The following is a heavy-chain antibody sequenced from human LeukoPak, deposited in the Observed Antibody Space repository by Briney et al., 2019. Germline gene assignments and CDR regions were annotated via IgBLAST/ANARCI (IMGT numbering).Heavy chain of an antibody. CDR2: INHSGFT. Sequence: SETLSLTCAVSVVSFDDHYWIWVRQTPGKGLEWIGEINHSGFTNDSPSLKSRVTLSIDTSRKQFSLNLRSVTVADAGIYYCTRMTTGHDYWGQGTLVTVSS. J-gene: IGHJ4*02. V-gene: IGHV4-34*01. CDR3: TRMTTGHDY. D-gene: IGHD4-17*01. CDR1: VVSFDDHY.